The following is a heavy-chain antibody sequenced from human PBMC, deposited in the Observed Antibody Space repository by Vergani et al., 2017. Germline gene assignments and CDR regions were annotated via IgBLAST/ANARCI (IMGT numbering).Heavy chain of an antibody. Sequence: EVQLVESGGGLVQPGRSLRLSCAASGFPFDDYAMHWVRQAPGKGLEWVSGISASGAPTYYADSVKGRVTISRDNSKNTLYLQMNSLRVEDTAVYYCARAYGRYDWFDYWGQRTLVTVSS. V-gene: IGHV3-23*04. D-gene: IGHD1-20*01. CDR1: GFPFDDYA. J-gene: IGHJ4*01. CDR3: ARAYGRYDWFDY. CDR2: ISASGAPT.